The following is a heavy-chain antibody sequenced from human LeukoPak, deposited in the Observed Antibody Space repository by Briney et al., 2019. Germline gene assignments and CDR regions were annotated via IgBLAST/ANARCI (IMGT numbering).Heavy chain of an antibody. D-gene: IGHD3-10*01. V-gene: IGHV3-23*01. CDR2: ISGSGGST. Sequence: PGGSLRLSCAASGFTFSSYAMSWVRQAPGKGLEWVSAISGSGGSTYYADSVKGRFTISRDNSKNTLYLQMNSLRAEDTAVYYCAKLRVLLWFGESSSLSEFDYWGQGTLVTVSS. CDR1: GFTFSSYA. J-gene: IGHJ4*02. CDR3: AKLRVLLWFGESSSLSEFDY.